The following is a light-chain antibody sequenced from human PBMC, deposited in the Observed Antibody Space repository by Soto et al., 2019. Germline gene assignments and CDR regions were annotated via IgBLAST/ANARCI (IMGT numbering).Light chain of an antibody. V-gene: IGKV3-11*01. CDR3: QHRANWPLT. J-gene: IGKJ4*01. CDR2: DVS. Sequence: EIVLTQSPATLSLSPGERATLSCRASQSVSSYLAWYQQKPGQAPRLLIYDVSNRATGIPARFSGSGSGTDFTLTISSLEPEDFAVYYCQHRANWPLTFGGGTTAEIK. CDR1: QSVSSY.